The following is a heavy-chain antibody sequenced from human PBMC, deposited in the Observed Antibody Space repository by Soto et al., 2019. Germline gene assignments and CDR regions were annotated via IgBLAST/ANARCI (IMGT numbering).Heavy chain of an antibody. CDR3: ATSIAVAVPYYYYGMDV. D-gene: IGHD6-19*01. CDR2: ISGSGGST. V-gene: IGHV3-23*01. J-gene: IGHJ6*02. Sequence: EVQLLESGGGLVQPGGSLRLSCAASGFTFSSYAMSWFRQAPGKGLEWVSAISGSGGSTYYADSVKGRFTISRDNSKNTLYLQMNSLRAEDTAVYYCATSIAVAVPYYYYGMDVWGQGTTVTVSS. CDR1: GFTFSSYA.